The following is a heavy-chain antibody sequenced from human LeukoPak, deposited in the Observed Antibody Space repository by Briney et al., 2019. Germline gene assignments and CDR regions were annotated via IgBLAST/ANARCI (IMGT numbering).Heavy chain of an antibody. CDR1: GYSISSGYY. Sequence: SETLSLTCTVSGYSISSGYYWGWIRQPPGKGLEWIGSIYHSGNTYYNPSLKSRVTISVDTSKNQFSLKLSSVTAADTAVYYCARDRSLDAFDIWGQGTMVTVSS. D-gene: IGHD3-10*01. V-gene: IGHV4-38-2*02. CDR3: ARDRSLDAFDI. J-gene: IGHJ3*02. CDR2: IYHSGNT.